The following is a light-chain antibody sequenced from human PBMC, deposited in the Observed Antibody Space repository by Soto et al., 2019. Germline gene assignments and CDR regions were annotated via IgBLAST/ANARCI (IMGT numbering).Light chain of an antibody. J-gene: IGKJ3*01. Sequence: NVLTPASRHLVLFSGGRSTLRRRARQGHCRRHLAWYQQRPGQSPRLLIYGASSRTTGVPDRFSGSGSGTDFTLTISRLEPEDFAVYYCQHYRSAPFTFGPGTKVDIK. CDR2: GAS. V-gene: IGKV3-20*01. CDR1: QGHCRRH. CDR3: QHYRSAPFT.